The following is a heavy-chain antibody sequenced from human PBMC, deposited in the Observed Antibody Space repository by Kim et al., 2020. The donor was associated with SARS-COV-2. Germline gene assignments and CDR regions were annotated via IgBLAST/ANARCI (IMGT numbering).Heavy chain of an antibody. V-gene: IGHV4-59*01. Sequence: SETLSLTCTVSGGSISSYYWSWIRQPPGKGLEWIGYIYYSGSTNYNPSLKSRVTISVDTSKNQFSLKLSSVTAADTAVYYCAGAAGNPPRYYYYGMDVWGQGTTVTVSS. J-gene: IGHJ6*02. CDR1: GGSISSYY. CDR3: AGAAGNPPRYYYYGMDV. D-gene: IGHD6-13*01. CDR2: IYYSGST.